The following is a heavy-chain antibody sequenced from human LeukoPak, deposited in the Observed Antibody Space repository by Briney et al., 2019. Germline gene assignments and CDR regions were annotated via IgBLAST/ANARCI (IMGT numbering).Heavy chain of an antibody. CDR2: INHSGST. Sequence: SETLSLTCAVYGGSFSGYYWSWIRQPPGKGLEWIGEINHSGSTNYNPSLKSRVTISVDTSKNQFSLKLSSVTAADTAVYYCARGLGIVVVTARALYFDYWGQGTLVTVSS. J-gene: IGHJ4*02. D-gene: IGHD2-21*02. CDR3: ARGLGIVVVTARALYFDY. CDR1: GGSFSGYY. V-gene: IGHV4-34*01.